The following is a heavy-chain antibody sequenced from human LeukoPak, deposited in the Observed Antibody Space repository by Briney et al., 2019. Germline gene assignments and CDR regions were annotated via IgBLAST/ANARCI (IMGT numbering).Heavy chain of an antibody. CDR3: ARPDGFYDSSGYYYYYGMDV. CDR1: GGTFSSYA. J-gene: IGHJ6*02. Sequence: GASVKASCKASGGTFSSYAISWVRQAPGQGLEWMGRIIPILGIANYAQKFQGRVTITADKSTSTAYMELSSLRSEDTAVYYCARPDGFYDSSGYYYYYGMDVWGQGTTVTVSS. CDR2: IIPILGIA. D-gene: IGHD3-22*01. V-gene: IGHV1-69*04.